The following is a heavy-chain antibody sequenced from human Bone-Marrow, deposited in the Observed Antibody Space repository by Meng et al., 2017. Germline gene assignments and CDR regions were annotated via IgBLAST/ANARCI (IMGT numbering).Heavy chain of an antibody. CDR2: IRSKAYGGTT. CDR3: TSSPPWGRPGDWGYYYGMDV. Sequence: GGSLRLSCAASGFTFSSYGMHWVRQAPGKGLEWVGFIRSKAYGGTTEYAASVKGRFTISRDDSKSIAYLQMNSLKTEDTAVYYCTSSPPWGRPGDWGYYYGMDVWGQGTTVTVSS. CDR1: GFTFSSYG. V-gene: IGHV3-49*04. J-gene: IGHJ6*02. D-gene: IGHD2-21*01.